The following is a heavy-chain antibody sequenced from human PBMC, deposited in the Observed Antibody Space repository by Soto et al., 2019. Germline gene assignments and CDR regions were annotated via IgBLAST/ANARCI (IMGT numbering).Heavy chain of an antibody. CDR3: ARDRAGDNSNYPYDMDV. D-gene: IGHD4-4*01. Sequence: ASVKVSCKTSGGAFSSPGISWVRQAPGQGLEWLGRINPIFDTTNYAQKFQARVTITADESTSTAYMELSSLRSEDTAVYYCARDRAGDNSNYPYDMDVWGQGTTVTVSS. CDR1: GGAFSSPG. J-gene: IGHJ6*02. V-gene: IGHV1-69*13. CDR2: INPIFDTT.